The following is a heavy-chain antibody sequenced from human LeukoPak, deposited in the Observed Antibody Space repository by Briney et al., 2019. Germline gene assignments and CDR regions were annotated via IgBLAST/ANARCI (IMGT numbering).Heavy chain of an antibody. V-gene: IGHV4-59*08. CDR2: LYYSGST. CDR3: ARHRVGYCSGGSCSYRATNYYYYMDV. CDR1: GGSISSYY. D-gene: IGHD2-15*01. Sequence: PSETLSLTCTVSGGSISSYYWSWIRQPPGKGLEWIEYLYYSGSTNYNPSLKSRVTISVDTSKNQFSLKLSSVTAADTAVYYCARHRVGYCSGGSCSYRATNYYYYMDVWSKGTTVTVSS. J-gene: IGHJ6*03.